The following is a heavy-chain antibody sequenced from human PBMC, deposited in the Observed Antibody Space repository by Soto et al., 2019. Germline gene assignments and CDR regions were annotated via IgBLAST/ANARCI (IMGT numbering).Heavy chain of an antibody. Sequence: ASVKVSCKASGYTFTGYYMHWVRQAPGQGLEWMGWINPNSGGTNYAQKFQGRVTMTRDTSISTAYMELSSLRSEDTAVYYCARGGRITIFGVVIGGGLHYCGQGTLVTVSS. V-gene: IGHV1-2*02. CDR1: GYTFTGYY. J-gene: IGHJ4*02. CDR2: INPNSGGT. D-gene: IGHD3-3*01. CDR3: ARGGRITIFGVVIGGGLHY.